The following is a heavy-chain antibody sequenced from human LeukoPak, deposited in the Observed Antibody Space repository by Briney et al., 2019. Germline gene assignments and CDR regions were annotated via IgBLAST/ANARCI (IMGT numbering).Heavy chain of an antibody. CDR1: GGSFSGYY. CDR3: ARQAIFGVVTVGP. D-gene: IGHD3-3*01. Sequence: PSETLPLTCAVYGGSFSGYYWSWIRQPPGKGLEWIGEINHSGSTNYNPSLKSRVTISVDTSKNQFSLKLSSVTAADTAVYYCARQAIFGVVTVGPWGQGTLVTVSS. J-gene: IGHJ5*02. CDR2: INHSGST. V-gene: IGHV4-34*01.